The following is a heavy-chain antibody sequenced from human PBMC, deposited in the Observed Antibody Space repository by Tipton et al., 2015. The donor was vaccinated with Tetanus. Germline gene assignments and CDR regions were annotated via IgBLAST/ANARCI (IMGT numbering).Heavy chain of an antibody. CDR1: GGSISDYYY. CDR2: ISNIGTT. D-gene: IGHD3-9*01. J-gene: IGHJ3*02. Sequence: TLSLTCTISGGSISDYYYWSWLRQAPGKGLEWIGFISNIGTTHYNPSLKSRVTISSDTSKNQFSLKLNSVTGADAALYYCARDQVFDIMTGRYDAFDIWGQGTMVTVSS. V-gene: IGHV4-59*01. CDR3: ARDQVFDIMTGRYDAFDI.